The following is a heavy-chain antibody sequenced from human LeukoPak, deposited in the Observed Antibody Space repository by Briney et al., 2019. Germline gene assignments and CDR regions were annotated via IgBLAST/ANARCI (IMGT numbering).Heavy chain of an antibody. J-gene: IGHJ6*02. CDR3: ARDPIVATPRGYYYYYYGMDV. CDR1: CGSISSSSYY. CDR2: IYYSGST. Sequence: PSETLSLTCTVSCGSISSSSYYWGWIRQPPGKGLDWIGSIYYSGSTYYNPSLKSRVTISVDTSKNQFSLKLSSVTAADTAVYYCARDPIVATPRGYYYYYYGMDVWGQGSTVTVSS. D-gene: IGHD5-12*01. V-gene: IGHV4-39*07.